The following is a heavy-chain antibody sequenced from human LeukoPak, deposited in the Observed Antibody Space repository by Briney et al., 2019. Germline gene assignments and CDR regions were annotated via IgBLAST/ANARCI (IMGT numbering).Heavy chain of an antibody. CDR1: GFTFKTYW. V-gene: IGHV3-7*01. CDR2: INQDGSEK. CDR3: ARERYCSSGNCYSDY. J-gene: IGHJ4*02. Sequence: PGGSLRLSCAASGFTFKTYWMSWVRQAPGKGLEWVVNINQDGSEKYYVDSVKGRFTISRDNDKNSLYLQMNSLRAEDTAVYYCARERYCSSGNCYSDYWGQGTLVTVSS. D-gene: IGHD2-15*01.